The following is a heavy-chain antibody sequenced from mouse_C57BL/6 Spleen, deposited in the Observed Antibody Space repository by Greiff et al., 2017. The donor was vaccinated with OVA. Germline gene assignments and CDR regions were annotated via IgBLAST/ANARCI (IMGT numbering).Heavy chain of an antibody. CDR3: ARDDGAYFDD. V-gene: IGHV1-82*01. CDR1: GYAFSSSW. CDR2: IYPGDGDT. Sequence: VQLQQSGPELVKPGASVKISCKASGYAFSSSWMNWVKQRPGKGLGWIGGIYPGDGDTNYNGKFKGKATLTADKSSSTAYMQLSSLTSEDSAVYFCARDDGAYFDDWGQGTTLTVSS. D-gene: IGHD2-3*01. J-gene: IGHJ2*01.